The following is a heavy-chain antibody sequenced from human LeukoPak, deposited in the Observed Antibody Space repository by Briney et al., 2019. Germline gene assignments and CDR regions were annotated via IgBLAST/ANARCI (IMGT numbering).Heavy chain of an antibody. CDR3: ARGRPIVVVPAAYYFDY. CDR1: GFTFSTCG. CDR2: INHSGST. D-gene: IGHD2-2*01. Sequence: GSLRLSCTASGFTFSTCGMTWVRQPPGKGLEWIGEINHSGSTNYNPSLKSRVTISVDTSRNQFSLKLSSVTAADTAVYYCARGRPIVVVPAAYYFDYWGQGTLVTASS. V-gene: IGHV4-34*01. J-gene: IGHJ4*02.